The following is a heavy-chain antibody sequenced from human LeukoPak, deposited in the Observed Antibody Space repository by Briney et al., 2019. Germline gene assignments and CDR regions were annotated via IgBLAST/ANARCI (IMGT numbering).Heavy chain of an antibody. CDR2: IRSSGSYI. CDR1: GFTFSIYG. Sequence: GGSLRLSCAASGFTFSIYGMNWVRHAPGKGLEWVSSIRSSGSYIYYAASVKSRFTISRDNAKNSLFLQMNSLRAEDTAVYYCARAYCSGGSCYSGDAFDIWGQGTMVTVSS. J-gene: IGHJ3*02. CDR3: ARAYCSGGSCYSGDAFDI. V-gene: IGHV3-21*01. D-gene: IGHD2-15*01.